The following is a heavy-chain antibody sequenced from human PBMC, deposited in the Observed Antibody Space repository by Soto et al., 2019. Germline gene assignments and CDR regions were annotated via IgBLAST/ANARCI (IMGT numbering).Heavy chain of an antibody. D-gene: IGHD2-15*01. CDR1: GFTFDDYA. Sequence: EVQLVESGGGLVQPGRSLRLSCAASGFTFDDYAMHWVRQAPGKGLEWVSGISWNSGSIGYVDSVKGRFTISRDNAKNSLYLQMNSLRAEDTALYYCAKGQMVAATTFDPWGQGTLVTVSS. CDR3: AKGQMVAATTFDP. V-gene: IGHV3-9*01. CDR2: ISWNSGSI. J-gene: IGHJ5*02.